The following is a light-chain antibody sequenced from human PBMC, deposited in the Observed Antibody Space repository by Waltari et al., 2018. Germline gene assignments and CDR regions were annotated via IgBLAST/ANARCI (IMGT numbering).Light chain of an antibody. V-gene: IGLV1-47*01. CDR2: RND. CDR3: SAWDDGLGGPV. J-gene: IGLJ1*01. Sequence: QSVLTQAPSASGTPGQRVTTPCSGSSSSIGSNLLCRYQQLPGTAPKLLIYRNDQRPSGVPDRISGSKAGTSASLTISGLQPDDDGDYYCSAWDDGLGGPVFGTGTRVTVL. CDR1: SSSIGSNL.